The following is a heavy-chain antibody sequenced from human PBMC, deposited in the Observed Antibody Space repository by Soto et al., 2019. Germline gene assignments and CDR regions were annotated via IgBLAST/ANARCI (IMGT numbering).Heavy chain of an antibody. J-gene: IGHJ4*02. Sequence: SVNVSCTASGYTFTSYDINWVRQATGQGLEWMGWMNPNSGNTGYAQKFQGRVTMTRNTSISTAYMELSSLRSEDTAVYYCAREHSSSWRFDYWGQGTLVTVS. CDR3: AREHSSSWRFDY. CDR1: GYTFTSYD. D-gene: IGHD6-13*01. V-gene: IGHV1-8*01. CDR2: MNPNSGNT.